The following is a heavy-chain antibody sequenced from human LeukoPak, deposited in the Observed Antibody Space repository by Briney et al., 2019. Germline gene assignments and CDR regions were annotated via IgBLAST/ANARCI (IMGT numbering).Heavy chain of an antibody. V-gene: IGHV3-7*01. D-gene: IGHD3-10*01. J-gene: IGHJ4*02. CDR2: IKTDGSEK. CDR1: GFTFSSYA. Sequence: PGGSLRLSCAASGFTFSSYAMSWVRQASGKGLEWVANIKTDGSEKYYVDSVKGRFTISRDNAKNSLYLQMNSLRAEDTAVYYCARDSGDRTVDYWGQGTLVTVSS. CDR3: ARDSGDRTVDY.